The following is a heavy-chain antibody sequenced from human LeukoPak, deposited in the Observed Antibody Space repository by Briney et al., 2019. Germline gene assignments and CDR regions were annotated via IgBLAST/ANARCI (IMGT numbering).Heavy chain of an antibody. CDR2: IYYSGST. CDR1: GGSISTYY. CDR3: ARSQYRSNWGDFGY. J-gene: IGHJ4*02. D-gene: IGHD6-13*01. V-gene: IGHV4-59*08. Sequence: SETLSLTCSVSGGSISTYYWSWIRQPPGKGLEWIGYIYYSGSTNYNPSLKSRVTVSVDTSKNQFSLKLRSVTAADTAVFYCARSQYRSNWGDFGYWGQGTLVTVSS.